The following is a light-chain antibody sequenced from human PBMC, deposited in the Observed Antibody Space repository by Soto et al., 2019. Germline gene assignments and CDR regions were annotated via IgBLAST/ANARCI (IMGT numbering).Light chain of an antibody. Sequence: EIVMTQSPATLSVSPGDRATISCRASQNVNSNLAWYQQKPGQAPRLLIYGASTRATGIPARFSGSGSGTEFTLTISSLQSEDFAVYYCQQYNNWPLAFGGGTRVEIK. CDR1: QNVNSN. CDR3: QQYNNWPLA. J-gene: IGKJ4*01. V-gene: IGKV3-15*01. CDR2: GAS.